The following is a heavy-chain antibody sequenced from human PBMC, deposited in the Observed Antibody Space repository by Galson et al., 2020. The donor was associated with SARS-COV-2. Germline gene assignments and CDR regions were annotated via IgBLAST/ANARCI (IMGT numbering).Heavy chain of an antibody. D-gene: IGHD6-13*01. Sequence: ASVKVSCKASGYTFTGYYMHWVRQAPGQGLEWMGWINPNSGGTNYAQKFQGRVTMTRDTSISTAYMELSRLRSDDTAVYYCARDPSSSWYNWFDPWGQGTLVTVSS. CDR1: GYTFTGYY. J-gene: IGHJ5*02. CDR2: INPNSGGT. CDR3: ARDPSSSWYNWFDP. V-gene: IGHV1-2*02.